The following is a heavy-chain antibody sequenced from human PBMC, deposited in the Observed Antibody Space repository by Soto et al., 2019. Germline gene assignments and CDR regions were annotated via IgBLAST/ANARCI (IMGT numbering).Heavy chain of an antibody. CDR2: IYSAGNT. CDR3: ARDFVVGGPTINYYYGMDV. V-gene: IGHV3-66*01. J-gene: IGHJ6*02. D-gene: IGHD1-26*01. CDR1: GFTVSSNY. Sequence: SLRLSCAASGFTVSSNYMSWVRQAPGKRLEWISIIYSAGNTYYADSVKGRFTISRDNSKNTLYLQMNSLGAEDTAVYYCARDFVVGGPTINYYYGMDVWGQGTTVTVSS.